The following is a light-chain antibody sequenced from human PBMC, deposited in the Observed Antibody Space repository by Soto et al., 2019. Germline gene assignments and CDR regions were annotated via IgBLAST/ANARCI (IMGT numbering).Light chain of an antibody. CDR2: DVS. CDR1: SSDVGGYNY. Sequence: QSALTQPASVSGSPGQSITISCTGTSSDVGGYNYVSWYQQHPGKAPRLMIYDVSNRPSGVSDRFSGSKSGNTASLTISGLQAEDEADYYCCSYTSSSPLEVFGTGTKLTVL. J-gene: IGLJ1*01. V-gene: IGLV2-14*01. CDR3: CSYTSSSPLEV.